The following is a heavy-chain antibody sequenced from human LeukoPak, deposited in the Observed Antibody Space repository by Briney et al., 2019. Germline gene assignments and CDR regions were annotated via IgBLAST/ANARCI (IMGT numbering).Heavy chain of an antibody. Sequence: SETLSLTCTVSGGSISSSSYYWGWIRQPPGKGLEWIGSIYYSGSTYYNPSLKSRVTISVDTSKNQFSLKLSSVTAADTAVYYCARQEAKNPHTYYYDSSGYPSNFDYWGQGTLVTVSS. CDR2: IYYSGST. V-gene: IGHV4-39*01. CDR1: GGSISSSSYY. D-gene: IGHD3-22*01. J-gene: IGHJ4*02. CDR3: ARQEAKNPHTYYYDSSGYPSNFDY.